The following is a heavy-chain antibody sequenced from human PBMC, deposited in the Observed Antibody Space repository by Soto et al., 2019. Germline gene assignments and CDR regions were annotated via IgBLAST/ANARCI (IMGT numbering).Heavy chain of an antibody. D-gene: IGHD4-17*01. V-gene: IGHV5-51*01. CDR1: GYSFTSYW. CDR3: ARAWGAYGGNPNYFDY. Sequence: GESLKISCKGSGYSFTSYWIGWVRQMPGKGLEWMGIIYPGDSDTRYSPSFQGQVTISADKSISTAYLQWSSLKASDTAMYYCARAWGAYGGNPNYFDYWGQGTLVTVSS. CDR2: IYPGDSDT. J-gene: IGHJ4*02.